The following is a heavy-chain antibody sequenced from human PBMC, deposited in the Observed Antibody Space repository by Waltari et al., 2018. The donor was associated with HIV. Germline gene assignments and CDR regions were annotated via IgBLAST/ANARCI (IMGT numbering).Heavy chain of an antibody. V-gene: IGHV1-18*01. J-gene: IGHJ4*02. CDR2: ISPKDGDT. CDR3: ARDPAYHFDSRGHPRHFDY. D-gene: IGHD3-22*01. Sequence: QVQLVQSGAEVKKPGASVKVSCKSSGYTFTNYGIYWVRQAPGQGLEWMGWISPKDGDTNYAQKFQGRVTMTTDTSMNTAFMELRSLRSDDTALYFCARDPAYHFDSRGHPRHFDYWGQGTLVTVSS. CDR1: GYTFTNYG.